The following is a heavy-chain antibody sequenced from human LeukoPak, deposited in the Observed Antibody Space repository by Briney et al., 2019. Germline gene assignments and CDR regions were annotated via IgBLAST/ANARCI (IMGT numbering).Heavy chain of an antibody. CDR1: GYTFTSYY. V-gene: IGHV1-46*01. CDR3: ARAPELSSGWYVSLDY. CDR2: INPSGGST. D-gene: IGHD6-19*01. J-gene: IGHJ4*02. Sequence: ASVKVSCKASGYTFTSYYMHWVRQAPGQGLEWMGIINPSGGSTSYAQKFQGRVTMTRDTSTSTVYMELSSLRSEDTAVYYCARAPELSSGWYVSLDYWGQGTLVTVSS.